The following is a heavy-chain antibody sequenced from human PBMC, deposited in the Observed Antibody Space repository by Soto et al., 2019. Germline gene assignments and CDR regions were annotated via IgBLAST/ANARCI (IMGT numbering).Heavy chain of an antibody. Sequence: PGGSLRLSCAASGFTFSSYWMSWVRQAPGKGLEWVANIKQDGSEKYYVDSVKGRFTISRDNAKNSLYLQMNSLRAEDTAVYYCARGGIVGATTWYYYGMDVWGQGTTVTVSS. D-gene: IGHD1-26*01. V-gene: IGHV3-7*04. CDR2: IKQDGSEK. CDR3: ARGGIVGATTWYYYGMDV. CDR1: GFTFSSYW. J-gene: IGHJ6*02.